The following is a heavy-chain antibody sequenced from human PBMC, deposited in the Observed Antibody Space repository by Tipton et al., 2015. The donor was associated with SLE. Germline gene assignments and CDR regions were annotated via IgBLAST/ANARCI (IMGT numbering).Heavy chain of an antibody. Sequence: LRLSCTVSGVSITIYYWSWIRQPAGKGLEWIGRIYTDENTNYNPSLKSRVTTSVDTSKNQFSLKLTSVTAADTAVYYCARSSGMDFWTDYLHYFDYWGQGTLVTVSS. CDR1: GVSITIYY. J-gene: IGHJ4*02. D-gene: IGHD3/OR15-3a*01. CDR3: ARSSGMDFWTDYLHYFDY. V-gene: IGHV4-4*07. CDR2: IYTDENT.